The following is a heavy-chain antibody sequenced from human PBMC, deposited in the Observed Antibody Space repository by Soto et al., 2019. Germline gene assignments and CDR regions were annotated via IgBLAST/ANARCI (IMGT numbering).Heavy chain of an antibody. Sequence: GASVKVSCKASGHTFTNYCIRWLRQAPGKGLEGMGWISAYNGKTNYAQKLQGRGTMTTDTATSTGYMELRSRRSDDTAGDYCARDPLIQVWYSTPKKDVALAYWGQGTLVPVPP. CDR3: ARDPLIQVWYSTPKKDVALAY. V-gene: IGHV1-18*01. CDR1: GHTFTNYC. D-gene: IGHD6-13*01. CDR2: ISAYNGKT. J-gene: IGHJ4*02.